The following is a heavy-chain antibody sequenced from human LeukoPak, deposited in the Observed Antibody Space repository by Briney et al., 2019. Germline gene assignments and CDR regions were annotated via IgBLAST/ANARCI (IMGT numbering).Heavy chain of an antibody. V-gene: IGHV1-46*01. Sequence: ASVKVSCKASGGTFSNYAISWVRQAPGQGLEWMGIINPSGGSTGYAQKFQGRVTMTRDMSTSTDYMELSSLRSEDTAIYYCARDNSVGDNAWWFDPWGQGTLVTVSS. D-gene: IGHD1-26*01. CDR3: ARDNSVGDNAWWFDP. CDR1: GGTFSNYA. J-gene: IGHJ5*02. CDR2: INPSGGST.